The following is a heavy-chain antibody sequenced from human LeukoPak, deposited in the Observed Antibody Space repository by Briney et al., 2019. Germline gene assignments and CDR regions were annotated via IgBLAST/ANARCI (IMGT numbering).Heavy chain of an antibody. Sequence: PSETLSLTCAVYGGSFSGYYWSWIRQPPGKGLEWIGEINHSGSTNYNPSLKSRVTISVDTSKNQFSLKLSSVTAADTAVYYCARVTEGELDPFRFGDRTAGFDYWGQGTLVTVSS. D-gene: IGHD3-10*01. J-gene: IGHJ4*02. V-gene: IGHV4-34*01. CDR2: INHSGST. CDR1: GGSFSGYY. CDR3: ARVTEGELDPFRFGDRTAGFDY.